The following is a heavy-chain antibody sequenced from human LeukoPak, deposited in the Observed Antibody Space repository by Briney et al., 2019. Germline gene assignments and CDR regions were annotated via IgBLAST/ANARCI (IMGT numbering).Heavy chain of an antibody. CDR1: GGSVSSISYF. CDR2: IYYSGSA. D-gene: IGHD2-2*01. CDR3: ARRPSWPSTSAFDI. V-gene: IGHV4-39*01. J-gene: IGHJ3*02. Sequence: SETLSLTCGVSGGSVSSISYFWGWIRQPPGKGLQWIGSIYYSGSAYYNPSLQSRVAISVDTSRNQFSLKLNSVTAADTAVYYCARRPSWPSTSAFDIWGRGQWSPSLQ.